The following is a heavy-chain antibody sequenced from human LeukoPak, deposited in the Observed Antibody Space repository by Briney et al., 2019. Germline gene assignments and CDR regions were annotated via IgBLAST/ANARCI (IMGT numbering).Heavy chain of an antibody. V-gene: IGHV3-30*02. J-gene: IGHJ4*02. CDR3: AKEGIAAAGKVY. CDR2: IRYDGSNK. CDR1: GFTFSSYG. D-gene: IGHD6-13*01. Sequence: PGGSLRLSCAASGFTFSSYGMHWVRQAPGKGLEWVAFIRYDGSNKYYADSVKGRFTISRDNSKNTLYLQMNSLRAEGTAVYYCAKEGIAAAGKVYWGQGTLVTVSS.